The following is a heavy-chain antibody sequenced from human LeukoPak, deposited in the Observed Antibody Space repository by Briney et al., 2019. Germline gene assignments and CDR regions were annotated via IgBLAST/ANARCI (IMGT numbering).Heavy chain of an antibody. J-gene: IGHJ4*02. V-gene: IGHV1-2*06. Sequence: ASVKVSCKASGYTFTGYYMHWVRQAPGQGLEWMGRINPNSGGTNYAQKFQGRVTMTRDTSISTAYMELSWLRSDDTAVYYCARDFRRTTVTPTFGYWGQGTLVTVSS. CDR3: ARDFRRTTVTPTFGY. CDR2: INPNSGGT. CDR1: GYTFTGYY. D-gene: IGHD4-17*01.